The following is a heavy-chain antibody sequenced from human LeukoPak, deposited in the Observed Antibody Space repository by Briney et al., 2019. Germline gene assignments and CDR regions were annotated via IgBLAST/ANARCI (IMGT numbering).Heavy chain of an antibody. CDR2: IYRGGAT. D-gene: IGHD5-24*01. CDR3: ARLDGYNSFDS. V-gene: IGHV3-53*01. Sequence: GRSRRLSCAASGLTVSSSYMSWVRQAPGKGLEWVSIIYRGGATYYADSVRGRFTISRDNSKNTLNLQTNSMRAEDTAVYNWARLDGYNSFDSWGQGTLVTVSS. J-gene: IGHJ4*02. CDR1: GLTVSSSY.